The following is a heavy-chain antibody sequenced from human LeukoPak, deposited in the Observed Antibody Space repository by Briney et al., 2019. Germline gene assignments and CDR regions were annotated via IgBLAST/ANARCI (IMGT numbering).Heavy chain of an antibody. Sequence: GASVKVSCKASGGTFSSCAISWVRQATGQGLEWMGWMNPNSGNTGYAQKFQGRVTMTRNTSISTAYMELSSLRSEDTAVYYCATSRGYCGGDCYSAYWGQGTLVTVSS. D-gene: IGHD2-21*02. J-gene: IGHJ4*02. CDR2: MNPNSGNT. CDR3: ATSRGYCGGDCYSAY. V-gene: IGHV1-8*02. CDR1: GGTFSSCA.